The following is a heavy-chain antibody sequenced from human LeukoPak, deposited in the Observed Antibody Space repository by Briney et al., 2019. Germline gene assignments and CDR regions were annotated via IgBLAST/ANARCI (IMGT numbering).Heavy chain of an antibody. CDR2: IYSGGST. V-gene: IGHV3-66*01. CDR1: EFSVGSNY. Sequence: GGSLRLSCAASEFSVGSNYMTWVRQAPGKGLEWVSLIYSGGSTYYADSVKGRFTISRDNSKNTLYLQMNSLRAEDTAVYYCTRDPRRLDYWGQGTLVTVSS. J-gene: IGHJ4*02. CDR3: TRDPRRLDY.